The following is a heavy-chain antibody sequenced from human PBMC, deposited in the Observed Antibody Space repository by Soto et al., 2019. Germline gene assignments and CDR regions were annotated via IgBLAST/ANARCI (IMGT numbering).Heavy chain of an antibody. J-gene: IGHJ4*01. CDR2: INHSGST. V-gene: IGHV4-34*01. CDR1: GGSFSGYY. CDR3: ARRRAVTGLFVKARHWDY. Sequence: SSETLSLTCAVYGGSFSGYYWSWIRQPPGKGLEWIGEINHSGSTNYNPSLKSRVTISVDTSKNQFSLKLSSVTAADTAVYYCARRRAVTGLFVKARHWDYWGQGTLVTVSS. D-gene: IGHD1-20*01.